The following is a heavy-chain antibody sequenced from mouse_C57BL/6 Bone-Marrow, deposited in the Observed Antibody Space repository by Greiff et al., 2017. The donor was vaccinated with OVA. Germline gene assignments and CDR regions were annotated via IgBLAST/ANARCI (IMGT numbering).Heavy chain of an antibody. CDR2: ISYDGSN. Sequence: VQLQQSGPGLVKPSQSLSLTCSVTGYSITSGYYWNWIRQFPGNKLEWMGYISYDGSNNYNPSLKNRISITRDTSKNQFFLKLNSVTTEDTATYYCARVGPFYYGSSYGAYWGQGTLVTVSA. V-gene: IGHV3-6*01. CDR1: GYSITSGYY. J-gene: IGHJ3*01. CDR3: ARVGPFYYGSSYGAY. D-gene: IGHD1-1*01.